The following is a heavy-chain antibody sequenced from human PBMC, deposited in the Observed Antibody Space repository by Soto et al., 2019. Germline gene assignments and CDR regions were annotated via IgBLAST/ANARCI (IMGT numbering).Heavy chain of an antibody. J-gene: IGHJ6*02. V-gene: IGHV4-34*01. D-gene: IGHD3-3*01. CDR2: INHSGST. CDR1: GGSFSGYY. CDR3: ARGGSRFRFYYYYGMDV. Sequence: SETLSLTCAVYGGSFSGYYWSWIRQPPGKGLEWIGEINHSGSTNYNPSLKSRVTISVDTSKNQFSLKLSSVTAADTAVYYCARGGSRFRFYYYYGMDVWGQGTTVTVSS.